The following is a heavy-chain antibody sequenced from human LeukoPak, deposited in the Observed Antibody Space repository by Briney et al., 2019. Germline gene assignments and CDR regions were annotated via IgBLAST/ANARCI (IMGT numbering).Heavy chain of an antibody. J-gene: IGHJ3*02. D-gene: IGHD4-23*01. Sequence: GGSLRLSSAASGFTFNSYSMNWVRQAPGKGLEWVSSIGSSSSSIYYADSVKGRFTISRDNAKHSLFLQMNSLRAEDTAVYYCARETTVEAFDIWGQGTMVTVSS. CDR3: ARETTVEAFDI. V-gene: IGHV3-21*01. CDR2: IGSSSSSI. CDR1: GFTFNSYS.